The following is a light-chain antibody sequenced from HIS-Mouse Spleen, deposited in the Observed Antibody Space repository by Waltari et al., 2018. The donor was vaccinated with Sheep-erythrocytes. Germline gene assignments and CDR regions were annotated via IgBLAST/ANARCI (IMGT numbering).Light chain of an antibody. Sequence: DIQMTQSPSSLSASVGDRVTITCRASQSISSYLNWYQQKPGKAPKLLIYAASSLQSGVQSRFSGSGSGTDFTLTISSLQPEDFATYYCQQSYSTPHLTFGGGTKVEIK. CDR1: QSISSY. CDR2: AAS. CDR3: QQSYSTPHLT. V-gene: IGKV1-39*01. J-gene: IGKJ4*01.